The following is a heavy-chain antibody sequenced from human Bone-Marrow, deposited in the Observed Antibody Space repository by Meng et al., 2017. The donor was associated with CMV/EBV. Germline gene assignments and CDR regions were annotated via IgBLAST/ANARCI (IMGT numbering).Heavy chain of an antibody. D-gene: IGHD1-26*01. CDR3: ARDESVGTPIDY. V-gene: IGHV3-21*01. CDR1: GFMFSSYD. CDR2: ISGSSSYI. J-gene: IGHJ4*02. Sequence: SCAASGFMFSSYDRNWVRQAPGKGLGWISSISGSSSYIFYTDSVKGRFTISRDNAKNSVYLQIDSLRAEDTAVYYCARDESVGTPIDYWGQGTLVTVSS.